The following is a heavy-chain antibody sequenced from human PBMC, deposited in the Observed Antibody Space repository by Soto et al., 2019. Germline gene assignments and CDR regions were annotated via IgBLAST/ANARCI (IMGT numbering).Heavy chain of an antibody. CDR3: DTADTFTVYGCMDV. J-gene: IGHJ6*02. D-gene: IGHD3-10*01. Sequence: SETLSLTCTVSGDSIRSGNHYWSWIRQPPGKGLEWIGYIYYSGSTYYSPSLKSRVTISVDTSKNQFSLKLNSVTAADTAVYSRDTADTFTVYGCMDVWGQGTTVTVSS. CDR2: IYYSGST. V-gene: IGHV4-30-4*01. CDR1: GDSIRSGNHY.